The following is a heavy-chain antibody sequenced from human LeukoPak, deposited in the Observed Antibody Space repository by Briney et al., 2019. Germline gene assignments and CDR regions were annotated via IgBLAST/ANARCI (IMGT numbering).Heavy chain of an antibody. Sequence: GGSLKISCKGSGYSFTSYWIGWVRQMPGKGLEWMGIIYPGDSDTRYSPSFQGQVTISADKSISTAYLQWSSLKASDTAMYYCARASGSYFGLDAFDIWGQGTMVTVSS. CDR3: ARASGSYFGLDAFDI. V-gene: IGHV5-51*01. J-gene: IGHJ3*02. CDR1: GYSFTSYW. D-gene: IGHD1-26*01. CDR2: IYPGDSDT.